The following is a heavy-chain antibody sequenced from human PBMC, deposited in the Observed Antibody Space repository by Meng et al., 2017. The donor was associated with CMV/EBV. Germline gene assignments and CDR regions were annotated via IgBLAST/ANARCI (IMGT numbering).Heavy chain of an antibody. Sequence: QLVRSGAEVKKPGSSVTVYCKASGGTFSSYAISWVRQAPGQGLEWMGGIIPIFGTANYAQKFQGRVTITADESTSTAYMELSSLRSEDTAVYYCARNQPSRGWSHEDYWGQGTLVTVSS. CDR3: ARNQPSRGWSHEDY. V-gene: IGHV1-69*12. D-gene: IGHD2-15*01. CDR1: GGTFSSYA. CDR2: IIPIFGTA. J-gene: IGHJ4*02.